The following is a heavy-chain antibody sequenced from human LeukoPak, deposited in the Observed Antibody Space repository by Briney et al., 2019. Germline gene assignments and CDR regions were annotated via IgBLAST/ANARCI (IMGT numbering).Heavy chain of an antibody. V-gene: IGHV3-23*01. CDR2: ISGSGSAT. D-gene: IGHD3-10*01. CDR1: GFTFNNYG. Sequence: GGSLRLSCAASGFTFNNYGMSWVRQAPGKGLEWVVGISGSGSATYSADSVQGWFTISRDNSKNTLYLQVDSLRAEDTAIYYCAKELWFGELLQGAFDMWGQGTVVTVSS. J-gene: IGHJ3*02. CDR3: AKELWFGELLQGAFDM.